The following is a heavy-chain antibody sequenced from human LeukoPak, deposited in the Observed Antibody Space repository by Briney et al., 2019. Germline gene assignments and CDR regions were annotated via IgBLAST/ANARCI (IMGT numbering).Heavy chain of an antibody. CDR2: TSSDLNVK. J-gene: IGHJ4*02. Sequence: GGSLRLSCAASGFTFRNYVIHWVRQAPGKGLEWVAVTSSDLNVKLYADSVKGRFTISRDNSKNTLYLQMNSLRAEDTAVYYRAKDDFYDSSGYYSPEYWGQGTLVTVSS. V-gene: IGHV3-30*18. CDR1: GFTFRNYV. CDR3: AKDDFYDSSGYYSPEY. D-gene: IGHD3-22*01.